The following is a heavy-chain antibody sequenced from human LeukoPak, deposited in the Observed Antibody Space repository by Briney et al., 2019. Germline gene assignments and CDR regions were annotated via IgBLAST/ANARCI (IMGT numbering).Heavy chain of an antibody. CDR1: GYSFTAYY. CDR3: ARDRGGDAFDI. J-gene: IGHJ3*02. Sequence: ASVKVSCKTSGYSFTAYYIHWVRQAPGQGLEWMAWINPNSGDTVSEQKFQGRVSMTYDTSISTAYMELNRLGPDDTAVYYCARDRGGDAFDIWGQGTMVTVSS. CDR2: INPNSGDT. V-gene: IGHV1-2*02. D-gene: IGHD3-10*01.